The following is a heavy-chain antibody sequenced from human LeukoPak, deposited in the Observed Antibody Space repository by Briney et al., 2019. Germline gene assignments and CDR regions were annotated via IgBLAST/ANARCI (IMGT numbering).Heavy chain of an antibody. J-gene: IGHJ4*02. CDR2: ISGSGGST. D-gene: IGHD3-22*01. V-gene: IGHV3-23*01. CDR1: GFTFSSYV. Sequence: DPGGSLRLSCAASGFTFSSYVVSWVRQAPGKGLEWVSAISGSGGSTYYADSVKGRFTISRDNSKNTLYMQMNSLRAEDTAVYYCAKSHDSSGSDYWGQGTLVTVSS. CDR3: AKSHDSSGSDY.